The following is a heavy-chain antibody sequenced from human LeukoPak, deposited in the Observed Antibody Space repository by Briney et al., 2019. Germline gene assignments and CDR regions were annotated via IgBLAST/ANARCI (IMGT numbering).Heavy chain of an antibody. V-gene: IGHV3-23*01. Sequence: QPGGSLRLSCAASGFTFTSYAMSWVRQAPGKGLEWVSAISGTGGSTYYADSVKGRFTISRDNSKNTLYLQMNSMRAEDTAVYYCAKDFRWTVASNNGWFDPWGQGTLVTVSS. CDR3: AKDFRWTVASNNGWFDP. CDR2: ISGTGGST. D-gene: IGHD1-1*01. J-gene: IGHJ5*02. CDR1: GFTFTSYA.